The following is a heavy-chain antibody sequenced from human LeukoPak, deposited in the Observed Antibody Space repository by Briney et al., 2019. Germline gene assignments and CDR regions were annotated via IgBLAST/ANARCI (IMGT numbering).Heavy chain of an antibody. V-gene: IGHV4-59*08. Sequence: SETLSLTCTVSGGSISSYYWSWIRQPPGKGLEWIGYIYYSGSTNYNPSLKSRVTISVDTSRNQFSLKLSSVTAADTAVYYCARQSGSSTWSFDYWGQGTLVTVSS. D-gene: IGHD6-13*01. CDR1: GGSISSYY. J-gene: IGHJ4*02. CDR2: IYYSGST. CDR3: ARQSGSSTWSFDY.